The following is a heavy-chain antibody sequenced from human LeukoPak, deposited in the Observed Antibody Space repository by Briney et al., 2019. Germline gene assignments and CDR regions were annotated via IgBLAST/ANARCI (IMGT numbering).Heavy chain of an antibody. CDR1: GYTFTSYY. J-gene: IGHJ4*02. D-gene: IGHD3-22*01. Sequence: ASVKVSCKASGYTFTSYYMHWVRQAPGQGLEWMGIINPSGGSTSYAQKFQGRVTMTRDMSTSTVYMELSSLRSEDTAVYYCARDPSPYYYDSSGYYPDWGQGTLVTVSS. V-gene: IGHV1-46*01. CDR2: INPSGGST. CDR3: ARDPSPYYYDSSGYYPD.